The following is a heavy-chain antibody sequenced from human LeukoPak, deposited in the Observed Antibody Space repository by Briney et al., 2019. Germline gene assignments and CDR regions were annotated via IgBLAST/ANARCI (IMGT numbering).Heavy chain of an antibody. D-gene: IGHD3-10*01. V-gene: IGHV3-15*01. Sequence: GGSLRLSCAASGFTFSNAWMSWVRQAPGKGLEWVGRIKSKTDGGTTDYAAPVKGRFTISRDDSKNTLYLQMNSLKTEDTAVYYCTTLSLGLWFEDHFDYWGQGTLVTVSS. J-gene: IGHJ4*02. CDR1: GFTFSNAW. CDR2: IKSKTDGGTT. CDR3: TTLSLGLWFEDHFDY.